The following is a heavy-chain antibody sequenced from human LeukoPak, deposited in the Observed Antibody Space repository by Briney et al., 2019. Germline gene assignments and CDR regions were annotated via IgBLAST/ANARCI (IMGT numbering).Heavy chain of an antibody. J-gene: IGHJ4*02. D-gene: IGHD3-22*01. Sequence: ASVKVSCKASAYTFTSYGISWVRQAPGQGLEWMGWIGAHNGNTNYAQNLQGRVTMTTDTSTSTAYMELRSLISDDTAVYYCARDRDYYDSIGYYYEGGSLDYWGQGTLVTVSS. CDR3: ARDRDYYDSIGYYYEGGSLDY. CDR1: AYTFTSYG. V-gene: IGHV1-18*01. CDR2: IGAHNGNT.